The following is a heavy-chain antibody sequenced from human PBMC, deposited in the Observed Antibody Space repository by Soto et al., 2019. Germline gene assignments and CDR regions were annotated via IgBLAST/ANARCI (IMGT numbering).Heavy chain of an antibody. Sequence: GGSMGISCAGSGFTFCGDWMYWVRQAQGKGLEWVSRMTKDGRTIQYTDSVEGRFTASRDNAKNTLYLQMNSLRVEDTAAYDRARGEVGYWGPGPLVPLSS. CDR3: ARGEVGY. V-gene: IGHV3-74*03. CDR2: MTKDGRTI. J-gene: IGHJ4*02. CDR1: GFTFCGDW.